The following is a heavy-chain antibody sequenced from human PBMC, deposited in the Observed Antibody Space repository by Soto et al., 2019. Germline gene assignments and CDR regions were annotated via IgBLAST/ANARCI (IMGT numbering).Heavy chain of an antibody. Sequence: SETLSLTCAVSGYSLTSGYYWAWVRQSPGKGLEWIGSIYHSGKTYYKPSLRSRVTISVDTAKNQFSPRLTSVTAADTAIYYCATDKRVTMIGGWFDPWGQGTLVTVSS. CDR2: IYHSGKT. J-gene: IGHJ5*02. D-gene: IGHD3-22*01. V-gene: IGHV4-38-2*02. CDR3: ATDKRVTMIGGWFDP. CDR1: GYSLTSGYY.